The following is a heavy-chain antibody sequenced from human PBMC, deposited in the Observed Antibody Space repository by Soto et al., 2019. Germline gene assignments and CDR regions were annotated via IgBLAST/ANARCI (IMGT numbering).Heavy chain of an antibody. CDR3: ARGVKNAIGSEAFPI. D-gene: IGHD3-10*01. CDR2: IIPILGIS. J-gene: IGHJ3*02. CDR1: GGTLSIYT. Sequence: QVHLVQSGTEVKKPGSSVKVSCKSSGGTLSIYTFIWVRQAPGQGLQWKGGIIPILGISKYAQNFQGKVTISADKSTSTVYMELSGLRSDDTAVYFCARGVKNAIGSEAFPIWGQGTLVIVSS. V-gene: IGHV1-69*02.